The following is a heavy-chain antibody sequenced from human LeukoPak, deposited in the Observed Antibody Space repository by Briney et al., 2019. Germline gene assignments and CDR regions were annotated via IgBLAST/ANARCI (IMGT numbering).Heavy chain of an antibody. J-gene: IGHJ4*02. V-gene: IGHV3-21*01. CDR1: GFMLSDSV. Sequence: GGSLRLSCVASGFMLSDSVMNWVRQAPGKGLEWVASIVRSGDYDHYADSVKGLFTISRDDARNSLYLQMNSLRAEDTSVYYCVSGGSGFYYKWGQGTLVTVTS. CDR2: IVRSGDYD. D-gene: IGHD3-22*01. CDR3: VSGGSGFYYK.